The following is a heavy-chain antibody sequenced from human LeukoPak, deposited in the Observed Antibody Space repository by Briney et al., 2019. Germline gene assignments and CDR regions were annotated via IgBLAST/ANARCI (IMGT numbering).Heavy chain of an antibody. V-gene: IGHV4-59*01. J-gene: IGHJ4*02. CDR1: GGSISSYY. CDR2: IYYSGST. Sequence: SETLSLTCTVSGGSISSYYWSWIQQPPGKGLEWIGYIYYSGSTNYNPSLKSRVTISVDTSKNQFSLKLSSVTAADTAVYYCAGAPHTYYDFWSGSEFDYWGQGTLVTVSS. CDR3: AGAPHTYYDFWSGSEFDY. D-gene: IGHD3-3*01.